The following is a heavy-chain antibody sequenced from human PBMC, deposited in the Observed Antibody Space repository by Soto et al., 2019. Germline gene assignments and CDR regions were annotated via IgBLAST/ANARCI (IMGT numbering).Heavy chain of an antibody. V-gene: IGHV3-9*01. Sequence: EVHLVESGGGLVQPGRSLRLSCAASGFIFDDYAMHWVRQAPGKGLVLVSGISWNSGSIHYADSVKGRCTISRDNAQNSLFLQMNSLRAEDTASYSCTRGSGWSDQEHYFAYWGQGTQGSVSS. CDR2: ISWNSGSI. D-gene: IGHD6-13*01. J-gene: IGHJ4*02. CDR3: TRGSGWSDQEHYFAY. CDR1: GFIFDDYA.